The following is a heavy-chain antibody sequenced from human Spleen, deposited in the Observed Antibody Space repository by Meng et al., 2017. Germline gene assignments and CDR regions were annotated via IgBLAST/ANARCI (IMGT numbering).Heavy chain of an antibody. CDR1: GFTFSSYA. CDR2: ISYYGSKK. D-gene: IGHD3-16*02. Sequence: GESLKISCAASGFTFSSYAMHWVRQAPGKGLEWVSSISYYGSKKYYADSVKGRFIISRDNSRNTLYLQISSLGAEDTAVYYCARDSYEYIWGSNLFEFWGQGTLVTVSS. V-gene: IGHV3-30*04. J-gene: IGHJ4*02. CDR3: ARDSYEYIWGSNLFEF.